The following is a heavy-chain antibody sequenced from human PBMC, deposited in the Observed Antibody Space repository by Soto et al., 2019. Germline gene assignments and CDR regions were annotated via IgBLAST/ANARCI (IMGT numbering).Heavy chain of an antibody. Sequence: EVQLLESGGGLVQPGGSLRLSCAASGFTFSSYAMSWVRQAPGKGLEWVSAISGSGGSTYYADSVKCRFTISRDNSKNTLYLQMNSLRAEDTAVYYCAKGETYYGSGSYYLDYWGQGTLVTVSS. J-gene: IGHJ4*02. CDR2: ISGSGGST. CDR1: GFTFSSYA. D-gene: IGHD3-10*01. CDR3: AKGETYYGSGSYYLDY. V-gene: IGHV3-23*01.